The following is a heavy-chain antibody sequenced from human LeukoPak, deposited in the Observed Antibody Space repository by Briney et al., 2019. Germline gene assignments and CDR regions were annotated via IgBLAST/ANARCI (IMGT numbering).Heavy chain of an antibody. Sequence: SETLSLTCAVSGGSISSSNWWSWVRQPPGKGLEWIGEIYHSGSTNYNPSLRSRVTISVDKSKNQFSLQLNSMTPDDSAIYYCATGSGRTHATYYFGFWAQGTLVIVSS. CDR2: IYHSGST. D-gene: IGHD6-25*01. V-gene: IGHV4-4*02. CDR1: GGSISSSNW. J-gene: IGHJ4*02. CDR3: ATGSGRTHATYYFGF.